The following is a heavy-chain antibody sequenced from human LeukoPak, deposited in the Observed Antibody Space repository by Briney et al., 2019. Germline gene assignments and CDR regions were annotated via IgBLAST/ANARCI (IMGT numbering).Heavy chain of an antibody. CDR2: IYYSGST. CDR3: AGNRPSGFDP. Sequence: SETLSLTCTVSGGSISSYYWSWIRQPPGKGLEWIGYIYYSGSTNYNPSLKRRVTISVDTSKNQFSLKLSSVTAADTAVYYCAGNRPSGFDPWGQGTLVTVSS. V-gene: IGHV4-59*08. D-gene: IGHD1-14*01. CDR1: GGSISSYY. J-gene: IGHJ5*02.